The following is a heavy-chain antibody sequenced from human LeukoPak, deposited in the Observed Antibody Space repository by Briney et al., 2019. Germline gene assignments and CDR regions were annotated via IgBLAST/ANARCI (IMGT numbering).Heavy chain of an antibody. CDR2: INPKNGDT. J-gene: IGHJ4*02. V-gene: IGHV1-2*02. D-gene: IGHD2-15*01. CDR3: ARDGGEKSFDY. Sequence: GASVKVSCKASGTTFTNYYMHWVRQAPGQGLEWMGWINPKNGDTNSAHKFQGRVTMTRDTSISTAYMELNRLRSDDTAVYYCARDGGEKSFDYWGQGALVTVSS. CDR1: GTTFTNYY.